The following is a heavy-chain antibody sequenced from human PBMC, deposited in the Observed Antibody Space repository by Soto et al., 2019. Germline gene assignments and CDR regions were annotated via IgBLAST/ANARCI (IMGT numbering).Heavy chain of an antibody. CDR2: IYYSGGT. CDR3: ARHDLRGGAYDV. J-gene: IGHJ3*01. CDR1: GDSISRYY. Sequence: QVQLQESGPGLVKPSETLSLTCTVSGDSISRYYWSWIRQPPGKGLEWLGYIYYSGGTIYNPSLNSLVTRSVDTSKNHFSLRLTAVTAKDTAVYFCARHDLRGGAYDVWGRGTMVIVSS. D-gene: IGHD3-16*01. V-gene: IGHV4-59*08.